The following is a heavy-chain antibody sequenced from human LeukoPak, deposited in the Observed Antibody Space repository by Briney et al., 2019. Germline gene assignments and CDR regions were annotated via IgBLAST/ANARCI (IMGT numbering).Heavy chain of an antibody. CDR2: INWNGGST. CDR3: ARGGYYDSSVVY. J-gene: IGHJ4*02. D-gene: IGHD3-22*01. CDR1: GFTFDDYG. V-gene: IGHV3-20*04. Sequence: GGSLRLSCAASGFTFDDYGMSWVRQAPGKGLEWVSGINWNGGSTGYADSVKGRFTISRDNAKNSLYMQMNSLRAEDTALYYCARGGYYDSSVVYWGQGTLVTVSS.